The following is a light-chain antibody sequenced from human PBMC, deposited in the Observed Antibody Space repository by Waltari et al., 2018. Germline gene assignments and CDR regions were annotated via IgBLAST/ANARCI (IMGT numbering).Light chain of an antibody. V-gene: IGKV1-33*01. CDR1: QDISNY. CDR3: QQYDNLPVT. CDR2: DAC. Sequence: DLQMTQSPSSLSASVGDRVTITCQVSQDISNYLNWYQQKPGKAPKILIYDACNLETGVPSRFSGSGSGTDFTFTISSLQPEDIATYYCQQYDNLPVTFGPGTKVDIK. J-gene: IGKJ3*01.